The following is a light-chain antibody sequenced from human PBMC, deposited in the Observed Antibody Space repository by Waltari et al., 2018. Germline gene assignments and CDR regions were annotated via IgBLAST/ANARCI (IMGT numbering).Light chain of an antibody. CDR2: GAS. Sequence: EIVMTQSPATLSVSPGERATLSCRASQSVSSNLAWYQQKPGHAPRLLIYGASTRATGIPARFSGSGSGTEFTRTISSLQSEDFAVYYCQQYNNWPPRYTFGQGTKLEIK. V-gene: IGKV3-15*01. CDR1: QSVSSN. J-gene: IGKJ2*01. CDR3: QQYNNWPPRYT.